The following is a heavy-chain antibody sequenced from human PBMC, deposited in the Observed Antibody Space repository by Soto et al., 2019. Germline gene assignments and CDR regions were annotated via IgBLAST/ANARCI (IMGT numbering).Heavy chain of an antibody. V-gene: IGHV4-34*01. J-gene: IGHJ6*03. CDR3: ARGVLGYCSSTSCYDWDRGYYYYYYMDV. CDR2: INHSGST. D-gene: IGHD2-2*01. Sequence: SETLSLTCAVYGGSFSGYYWSWIRQPPGKGLEWIGEINHSGSTNYNPSLKSRVTISVDTSKNQFSLKLSSVTAADTAVYYCARGVLGYCSSTSCYDWDRGYYYYYYMDVWGKGTTVTVSS. CDR1: GGSFSGYY.